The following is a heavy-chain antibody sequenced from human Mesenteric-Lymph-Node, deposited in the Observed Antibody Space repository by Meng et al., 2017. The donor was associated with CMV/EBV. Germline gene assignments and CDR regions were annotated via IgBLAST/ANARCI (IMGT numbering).Heavy chain of an antibody. CDR3: AKDSNPNWFDP. V-gene: IGHV3-53*01. CDR2: IYSGGST. CDR1: GFTVSSNY. J-gene: IGHJ5*02. Sequence: GESLKISCAASGFTVSSNYMSWVRQAPGKGLEWVSVIYSGGSTYYADSVKGRFTISRDNAKNSLYLQMNSLRAEDTAVYYCAKDSNPNWFDPWGQGTLVTVSS.